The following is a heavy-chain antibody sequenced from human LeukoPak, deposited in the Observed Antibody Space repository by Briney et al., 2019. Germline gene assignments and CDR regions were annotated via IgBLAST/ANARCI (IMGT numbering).Heavy chain of an antibody. V-gene: IGHV3-21*01. D-gene: IGHD3-3*01. Sequence: GGSLRLSCAASGFTFGSYSMNWVRQAPGKGLEWVSSISSSSSYIYYADSVKGRFTISRDNAKNSLYLQMNSLRAEDTAVHYCVTEVGFWSGGDYWGQGTLVTVSS. CDR2: ISSSSSYI. J-gene: IGHJ4*02. CDR1: GFTFGSYS. CDR3: VTEVGFWSGGDY.